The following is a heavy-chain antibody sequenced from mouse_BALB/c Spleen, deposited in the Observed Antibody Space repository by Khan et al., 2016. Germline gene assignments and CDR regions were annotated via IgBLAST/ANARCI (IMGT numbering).Heavy chain of an antibody. CDR1: GYSITNDYA. CDR2: ITYSGST. Sequence: EVQLQESGPGLVKPSQSLSLTCTVSGYSITNDYAWNWIRQFPGNKLEWMGYITYSGSTSYNPSLRSRISITRDTSKNQFFLQLSSVTTEDTATYYRARGDYDGTYYGMDYWGQGTSVTVSS. V-gene: IGHV3-2*02. J-gene: IGHJ4*01. D-gene: IGHD2-4*01. CDR3: ARGDYDGTYYGMDY.